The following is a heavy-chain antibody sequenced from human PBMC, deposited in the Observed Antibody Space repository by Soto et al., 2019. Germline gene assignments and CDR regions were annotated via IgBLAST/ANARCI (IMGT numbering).Heavy chain of an antibody. CDR1: GFTFSSYW. CDR2: INSDGSST. Sequence: GGSLRLSCAASGFTFSSYWMHWVRQAPGKGLVWVSRINSDGSSTSYADSVKGRFAISRDNAKNTLYLQMNSLRAEDTAVYYCARDRAVLTGLNWFDPWGQGTLVTVSS. V-gene: IGHV3-74*01. J-gene: IGHJ5*02. D-gene: IGHD3-10*01. CDR3: ARDRAVLTGLNWFDP.